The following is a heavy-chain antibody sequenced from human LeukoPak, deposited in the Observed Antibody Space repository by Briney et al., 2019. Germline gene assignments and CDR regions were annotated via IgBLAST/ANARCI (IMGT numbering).Heavy chain of an antibody. D-gene: IGHD6-13*01. CDR3: VKGAAAGNY. J-gene: IGHJ4*02. V-gene: IGHV3-23*01. CDR2: ISGSGGST. Sequence: GGSLRLSCAASGFIFSSYAMSWVRQAPGKGLEWVSNISGSGGSTYYADSVKGRFTISGDNSKNTLYLQMDSLRAEDTAVYYCVKGAAAGNYWGQGTLVTVSS. CDR1: GFIFSSYA.